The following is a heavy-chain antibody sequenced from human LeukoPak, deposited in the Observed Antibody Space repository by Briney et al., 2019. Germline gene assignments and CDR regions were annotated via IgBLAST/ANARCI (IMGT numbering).Heavy chain of an antibody. J-gene: IGHJ4*02. CDR2: IKEDGSEK. CDR1: GFSFSAFW. CDR3: AKENVDTPMITYFFDY. D-gene: IGHD5-18*01. Sequence: QSGGSLRLSGAASGFSFSAFWMGWVGQAPGKGREWGANIKEDGSEKYYVDSVKGRFIISRDNAKKSLSLQMNSLRAEDTAVYYCAKENVDTPMITYFFDYWGQGTLVTVSS. V-gene: IGHV3-7*04.